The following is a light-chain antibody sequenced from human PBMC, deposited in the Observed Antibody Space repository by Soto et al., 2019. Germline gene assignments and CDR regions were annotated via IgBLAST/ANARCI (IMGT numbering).Light chain of an antibody. CDR2: DDN. CDR3: QVWDSSSDHVV. V-gene: IGLV3-21*02. Sequence: SYELTQPPSVSVAPGQTARITCGGNNIGSKSVHWYQQKPGQAPVLVIYDDNGRPSGMPERFAGSNSGNTGTLTISRVEAGDEADYYCQVWDSSSDHVVFGGGTKLTVL. CDR1: NIGSKS. J-gene: IGLJ2*01.